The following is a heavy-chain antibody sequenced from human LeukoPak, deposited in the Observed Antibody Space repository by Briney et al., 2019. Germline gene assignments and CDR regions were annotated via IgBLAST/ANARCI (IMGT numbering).Heavy chain of an antibody. J-gene: IGHJ4*02. D-gene: IGHD3-16*01. CDR1: GGSISSYY. Sequence: SETLSLTCTVSGGSISSYYRSWIRQPPGKGLEWIGYIYYSGSTNYNPSLKSRVTISVDTSKNQFSLKLSSVTAADTAVYYCARSYYDYVWGSYSEFDYWGQGTLVTVSS. CDR2: IYYSGST. V-gene: IGHV4-59*08. CDR3: ARSYYDYVWGSYSEFDY.